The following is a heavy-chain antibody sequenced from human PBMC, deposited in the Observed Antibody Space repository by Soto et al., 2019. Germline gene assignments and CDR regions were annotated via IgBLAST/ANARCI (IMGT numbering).Heavy chain of an antibody. Sequence: GWSLRLSCAASVSTFSSYWMSWVRQAPGKGLEWVANIKQDGSEKYYVDSVKGRFTISRDNAKNSLYLQMNSLRAEDTAVYYCARDPHYYYDSSGYLFDYWGQGTLVTVSS. V-gene: IGHV3-7*03. CDR2: IKQDGSEK. D-gene: IGHD3-22*01. J-gene: IGHJ4*02. CDR1: VSTFSSYW. CDR3: ARDPHYYYDSSGYLFDY.